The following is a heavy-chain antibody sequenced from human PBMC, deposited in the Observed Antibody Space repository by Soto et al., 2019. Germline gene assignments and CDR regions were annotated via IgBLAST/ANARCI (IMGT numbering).Heavy chain of an antibody. D-gene: IGHD1-26*01. CDR3: ARLSGSYYGYYYYYGMDV. CDR2: IYYSGST. J-gene: IGHJ6*02. V-gene: IGHV4-59*08. CDR1: GGSISSYY. Sequence: PSETLSLTCTVSGGSISSYYWSWIRQPPGKGLEWIGYIYYSGSTNYNPPLKSRVTISVDTSKNQFSLKLSSVTAADTAVYYCARLSGSYYGYYYYYGMDVWGQGTTVTVSS.